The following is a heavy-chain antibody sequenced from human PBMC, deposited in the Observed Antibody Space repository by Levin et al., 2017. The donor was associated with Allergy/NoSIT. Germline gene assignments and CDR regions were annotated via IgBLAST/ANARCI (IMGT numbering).Heavy chain of an antibody. D-gene: IGHD2/OR15-2a*01. CDR1: GFTFSNYA. V-gene: IGHV3-23*01. Sequence: PGGSLRLSCAASGFTFSNYAMSWVRQAPGRGLEWVSTISPSTHTTYYADSVKGRFTISRDNSKNTLYLQMNSLRVEDTAVYYCVKGLRGNIPDVWGQGTTVTVSS. CDR2: ISPSTHTT. J-gene: IGHJ6*02. CDR3: VKGLRGNIPDV.